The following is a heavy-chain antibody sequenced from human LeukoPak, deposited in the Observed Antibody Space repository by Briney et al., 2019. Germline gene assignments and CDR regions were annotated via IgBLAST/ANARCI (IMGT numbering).Heavy chain of an antibody. CDR1: GFTFSTYA. CDR3: AKLGPPRIAAAGTDDY. J-gene: IGHJ4*02. D-gene: IGHD6-13*01. V-gene: IGHV3-23*01. CDR2: ISGSGGST. Sequence: GGSLRLSCAASGFTFSTYAMSSVRPAPGKGLEWVSDISGSGGSTYYADSVKGRFTISRDNSKNTLYLQMNSLRAEDTAVYYCAKLGPPRIAAAGTDDYWGQGTLVTVSS.